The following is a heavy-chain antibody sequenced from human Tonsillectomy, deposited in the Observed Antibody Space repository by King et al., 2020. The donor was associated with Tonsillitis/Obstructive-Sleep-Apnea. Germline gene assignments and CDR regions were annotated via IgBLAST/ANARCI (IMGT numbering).Heavy chain of an antibody. Sequence: QLHESGPGLVKPSQTLSLTCTVSGGSISSGGYYWSWIRQHPGKGLEWIGYIYYSRTTYYNPSLKSRVSISVDTSKNHFSLKLSSVTAADTAVYYCARGLYGDYVRPWYFDLWGCGTLVTVSS. J-gene: IGHJ2*01. CDR3: ARGLYGDYVRPWYFDL. V-gene: IGHV4-31*03. CDR1: GGSISSGGYY. CDR2: IYYSRTT. D-gene: IGHD4-17*01.